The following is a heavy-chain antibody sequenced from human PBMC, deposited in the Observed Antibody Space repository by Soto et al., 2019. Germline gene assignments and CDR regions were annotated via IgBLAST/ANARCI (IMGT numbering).Heavy chain of an antibody. D-gene: IGHD3-10*01. CDR1: GFTFSSYG. CDR2: IWYDGSNK. Sequence: QVQLVESGGGVVQPGRSLRLSCAASGFTFSSYGMHWVRQAPGKGLEWVAVIWYDGSNKYYADSVKGRFTISRDNSKNTVYLQMNSLRAEDTAVYYCASLRITMVRGVIPGMDVWGQGTTVTVSS. V-gene: IGHV3-33*01. CDR3: ASLRITMVRGVIPGMDV. J-gene: IGHJ6*01.